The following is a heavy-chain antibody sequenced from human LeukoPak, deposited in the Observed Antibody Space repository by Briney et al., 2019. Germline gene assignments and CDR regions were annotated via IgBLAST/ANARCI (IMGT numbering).Heavy chain of an antibody. V-gene: IGHV1-2*02. J-gene: IGHJ4*02. CDR1: GYTFTDYY. Sequence: ASVTVSCMASGYTFTDYYMHWVRQAPGQGLEWMGWINPNSGGTNYAQKFQGRVTMTRDTSISTAYMELNRLRSDDTAVYYCARYYYDSSVYYPDYWGQGTLVTVSS. CDR2: INPNSGGT. D-gene: IGHD3-22*01. CDR3: ARYYYDSSVYYPDY.